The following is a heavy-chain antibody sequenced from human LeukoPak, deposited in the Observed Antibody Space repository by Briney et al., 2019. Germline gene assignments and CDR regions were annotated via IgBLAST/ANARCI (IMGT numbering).Heavy chain of an antibody. V-gene: IGHV4-34*01. CDR1: GGSFSGYY. J-gene: IGHJ4*02. CDR2: INHSGST. Sequence: SETLSLTCAVYGGSFSGYYWSWIRQPPGKGLEWIGEINHSGSTNYNPSLKSRVTISVDTSKNQFSLKLSSVTAADTAVYYCARDPTDGYSYGYDYWGQGTLVTVSS. CDR3: ARDPTDGYSYGYDY. D-gene: IGHD5-18*01.